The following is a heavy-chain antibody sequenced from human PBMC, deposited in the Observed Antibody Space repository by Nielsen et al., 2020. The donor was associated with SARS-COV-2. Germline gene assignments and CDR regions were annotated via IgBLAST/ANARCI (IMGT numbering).Heavy chain of an antibody. CDR2: IVVGSGNT. V-gene: IGHV1-58*01. J-gene: IGHJ4*02. Sequence: SVQVSCKASGFTFTSSAVQWVRQARGQRLEWIGWIVVGSGNTNYAQKFQERVTITRDMSTSTAYMELSSLRSEDTAVYYCAAERRGSYWTLYDYWGQGTLVTVSS. CDR1: GFTFTSSA. D-gene: IGHD1-26*01. CDR3: AAERRGSYWTLYDY.